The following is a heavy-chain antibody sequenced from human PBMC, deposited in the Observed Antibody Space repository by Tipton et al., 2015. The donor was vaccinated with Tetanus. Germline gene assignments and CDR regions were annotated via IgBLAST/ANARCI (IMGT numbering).Heavy chain of an antibody. V-gene: IGHV3-74*01. J-gene: IGHJ4*02. D-gene: IGHD3-9*01. CDR2: INSDGSST. CDR3: ARVHTPGLLGRYPLDY. CDR1: GFTFSSSC. Sequence: SLRLSCAASGFTFSSSCMHWVRQGPGKGLVWVSRINSDGSSTTYADSVKGRFTISRDNAKNTLYLQMNSLRGDDTGVYFCARVHTPGLLGRYPLDYWGQGTLVTVSS.